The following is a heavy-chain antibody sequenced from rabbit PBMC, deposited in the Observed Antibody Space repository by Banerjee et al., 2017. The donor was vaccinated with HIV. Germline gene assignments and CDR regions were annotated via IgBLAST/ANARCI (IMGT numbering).Heavy chain of an antibody. V-gene: IGHV1S40*01. CDR3: ARDSGSSFSSYGMDL. CDR1: GVSFSFNSY. Sequence: QSLEESGGDLVKPGASLTLTCTASGVSFSFNSYMCWVRQAPGKGLEWIACIDTASNGFTYFASWAKGRFTISKTSSTTVTLQITSLTAADTATYFCARDSGSSFSSYGMDLWGPGTLVTVS. D-gene: IGHD8-1*01. J-gene: IGHJ6*01. CDR2: IDTASNGFT.